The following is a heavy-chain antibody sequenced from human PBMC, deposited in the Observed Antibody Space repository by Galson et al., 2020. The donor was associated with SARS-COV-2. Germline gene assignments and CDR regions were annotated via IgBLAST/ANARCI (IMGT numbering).Heavy chain of an antibody. CDR3: ARDLFASGKA. CDR2: VNYSGAT. D-gene: IGHD3-10*01. J-gene: IGHJ4*02. Sequence: SETLSLTCTVYGDSISSLYWSWLRQPPGKGLEWIGYVNYSGATNYNPSLKSRVTISLDTSKKQFFLNLNSVTAADTAVYYCARDLFASGKAWGQGTLVTFSS. CDR1: GDSISSLY. V-gene: IGHV4-59*01.